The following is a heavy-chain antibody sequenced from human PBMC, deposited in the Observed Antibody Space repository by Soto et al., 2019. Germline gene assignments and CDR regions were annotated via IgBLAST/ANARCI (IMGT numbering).Heavy chain of an antibody. CDR1: GFPFINXG. J-gene: IGHJ4*02. Sequence: LXLXCATSGFPFINXGMTWVSEAPGKATQWVGTVDGIGAAPFYAESVKGRFTISRDNSNNTLYLQMNSLRAEDTAVYFCATWEVFVTGHLATQSSLDSWGQGTLAPVS. CDR2: VDGIGAAP. CDR3: ATWEVFVTGHLATQSSLDS. V-gene: IGHV3-23*01. D-gene: IGHD3-9*01.